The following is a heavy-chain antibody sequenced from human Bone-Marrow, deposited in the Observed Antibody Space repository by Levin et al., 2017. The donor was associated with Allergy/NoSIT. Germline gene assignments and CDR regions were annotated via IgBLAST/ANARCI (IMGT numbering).Heavy chain of an antibody. Sequence: GESLKISCATSGFDFSRYGMHWVRQAPGKGLEWLAIIWYDGNNIHYVDSVRGRFTISRDNSKNTLYLQMNNLRAEDTAVYYCARIIYSSSSRYYHYGVDVWGQGTTVTVSS. D-gene: IGHD6-6*01. CDR2: IWYDGNNI. CDR3: ARIIYSSSSRYYHYGVDV. J-gene: IGHJ6*02. V-gene: IGHV3-33*01. CDR1: GFDFSRYG.